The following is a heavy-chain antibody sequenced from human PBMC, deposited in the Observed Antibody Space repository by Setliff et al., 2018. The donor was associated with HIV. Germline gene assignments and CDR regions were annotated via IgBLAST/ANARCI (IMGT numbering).Heavy chain of an antibody. V-gene: IGHV1-69*10. Sequence: SVKVSCKASGVTFSTYGITWARQAPGQGLQWVGGIIPFLNLTHYAQQFRGRLTITADKSTTTAYMSLSSLRFEDTAVYYCAACSASAYYYYYMDVWDKGTTVTVSS. D-gene: IGHD2-15*01. J-gene: IGHJ6*03. CDR2: IIPFLNLT. CDR3: AACSASAYYYYYMDV. CDR1: GVTFSTYG.